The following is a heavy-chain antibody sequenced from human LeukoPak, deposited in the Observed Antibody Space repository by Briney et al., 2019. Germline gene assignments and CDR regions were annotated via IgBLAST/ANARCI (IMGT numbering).Heavy chain of an antibody. CDR2: MNPNSGNT. J-gene: IGHJ3*02. V-gene: IGHV1-8*01. CDR3: ARDPTGTAFDI. CDR1: GYTFTSYD. D-gene: IGHD4-17*01. Sequence: ALVKLSCKASGYTFTSYDINWVRQATGQGLEWRGWMNPNSGNTGYAQKFQGRVTMTRNTSISTAYMELSSLRSEDTAVYYCARDPTGTAFDIWGQGTMVTVSS.